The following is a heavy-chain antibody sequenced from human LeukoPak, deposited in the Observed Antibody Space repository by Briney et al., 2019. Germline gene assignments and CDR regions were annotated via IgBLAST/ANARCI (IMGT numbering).Heavy chain of an antibody. CDR2: IRYDGSDK. V-gene: IGHV3-30*02. Sequence: GSLRLSCAASGFTFSTYGMHWVRQAPGKGLEWLAFIRYDGSDKKYADSVKGRFTISGDNSKNSLYLQMNSLRPDDTAMYYCTKFGATHFFDIWGQGTMVTVSS. D-gene: IGHD3-10*01. CDR1: GFTFSTYG. J-gene: IGHJ3*02. CDR3: TKFGATHFFDI.